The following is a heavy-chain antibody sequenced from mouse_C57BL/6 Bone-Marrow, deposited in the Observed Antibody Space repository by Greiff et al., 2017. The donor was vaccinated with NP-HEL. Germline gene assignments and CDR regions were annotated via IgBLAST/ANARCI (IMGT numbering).Heavy chain of an antibody. CDR3: ARQGRWLLRYFDV. V-gene: IGHV5-6*01. Sequence: DVQLVESGGDLVKPGGSLKLSCAASGFTFSSYGMSWVRQTPDKRLEWVATISSGGSYTYYPDSVKGRFTISRDNAKNTLYLQMSSLKSEDTAMYYCARQGRWLLRYFDVWGTGTTVTVSS. CDR2: ISSGGSYT. D-gene: IGHD2-3*01. J-gene: IGHJ1*03. CDR1: GFTFSSYG.